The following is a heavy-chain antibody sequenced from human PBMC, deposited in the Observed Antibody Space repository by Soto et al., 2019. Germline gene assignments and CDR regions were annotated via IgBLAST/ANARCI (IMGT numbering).Heavy chain of an antibody. Sequence: SETLSLTCTVSGGSISSSSYYWGWIRQPPGKGLEWIGSIYYSGSTYYNPSLKSRVTISVDTSKNQFSLKLSSVTAADTAVYYCARHPTEETIVAVVAANPPWCDPWGQGTLVTVSS. D-gene: IGHD2-15*01. CDR1: GGSISSSSYY. J-gene: IGHJ5*02. CDR3: ARHPTEETIVAVVAANPPWCDP. V-gene: IGHV4-39*01. CDR2: IYYSGST.